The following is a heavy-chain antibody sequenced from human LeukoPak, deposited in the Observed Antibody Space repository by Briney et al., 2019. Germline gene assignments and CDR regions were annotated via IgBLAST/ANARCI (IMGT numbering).Heavy chain of an antibody. Sequence: SETLSLICSVSSYSINSNYYWGWIRQSPGKGLEWIGSIYHTGSTYYSPSLKSRVTISLDTSRNQFSLKLNSVTAADTAVYYCAKSNGYGLIDIWGQGTMVTVSS. D-gene: IGHD3-22*01. CDR3: AKSNGYGLIDI. J-gene: IGHJ3*02. CDR1: SYSINSNYY. V-gene: IGHV4-38-2*01. CDR2: IYHTGST.